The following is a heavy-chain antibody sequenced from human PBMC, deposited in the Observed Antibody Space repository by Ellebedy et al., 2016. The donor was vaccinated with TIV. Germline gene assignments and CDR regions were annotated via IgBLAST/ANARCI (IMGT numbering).Heavy chain of an antibody. Sequence: GESLKISCAASGVTFSSYAMSWVRQAPGKGLEWVSAISGSGDRTYYADSVKGRFTISRDNSKNTLSLQMNSLRAEDTAVYYCAKGPAALNYYDSSGYLDYWGQGTLVSVSS. CDR3: AKGPAALNYYDSSGYLDY. CDR1: GVTFSSYA. J-gene: IGHJ4*02. D-gene: IGHD3-22*01. V-gene: IGHV3-23*01. CDR2: ISGSGDRT.